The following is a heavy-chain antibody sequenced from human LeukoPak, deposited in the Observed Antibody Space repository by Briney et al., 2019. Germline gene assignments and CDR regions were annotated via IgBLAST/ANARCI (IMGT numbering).Heavy chain of an antibody. CDR3: ARGTRVATLDY. CDR2: ISSSSSYI. Sequence: GETLRLSCAASGFTFSSYGMSWVRQAPGKGLEWVSSISSSSSYIYYADSVKGRFTISRDNAKNSLYLQMNSLRAEDTAVYYCARGTRVATLDYWGQGTLVTVSS. CDR1: GFTFSSYG. V-gene: IGHV3-21*01. J-gene: IGHJ4*02. D-gene: IGHD5-12*01.